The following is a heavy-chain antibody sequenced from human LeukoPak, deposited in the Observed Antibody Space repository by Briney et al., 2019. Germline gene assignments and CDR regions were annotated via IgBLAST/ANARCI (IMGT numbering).Heavy chain of an antibody. Sequence: SETLSLTCTVSGGSISSGGYYWSWIRQPPGKGLEWIGYIYYSGSTNYNPSLKSRVTISVDTSKNQFSLKLSSVTAADTAVYYCARGGGDLSFYTAMVNFDPWGQGTLVTVSS. V-gene: IGHV4-61*08. CDR2: IYYSGST. D-gene: IGHD5-18*01. CDR3: ARGGGDLSFYTAMVNFDP. J-gene: IGHJ5*02. CDR1: GGSISSGGYY.